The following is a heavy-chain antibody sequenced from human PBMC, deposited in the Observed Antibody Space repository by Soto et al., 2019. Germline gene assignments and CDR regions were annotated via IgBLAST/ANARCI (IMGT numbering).Heavy chain of an antibody. D-gene: IGHD6-19*01. CDR2: IYHRGST. CDR1: GGSISSGGYS. Sequence: PSETLSLTCAVSGGSISSGGYSWSWIRQPPGKGLEWIGYIYHRGSTYYNPSLKSRVTISVDRSKNQFSLKLSSVTAADTAVYYCAREADYYYGMDVWGQGTTVTVSS. V-gene: IGHV4-30-2*01. CDR3: AREADYYYGMDV. J-gene: IGHJ6*02.